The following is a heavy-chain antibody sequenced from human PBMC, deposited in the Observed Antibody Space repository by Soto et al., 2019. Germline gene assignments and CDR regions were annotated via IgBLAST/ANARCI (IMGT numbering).Heavy chain of an antibody. CDR1: GFTFSSYS. V-gene: IGHV3-21*01. D-gene: IGHD3-10*01. CDR3: ARDSITMVRGVIITFHFDY. Sequence: GGSLRLSCAASGFTFSSYSMNWVRQAPGKGLEWVSSISSSSSYIYYADSVKGRFTISRENAKNSRYLQMNSLRAEDTAVYYCARDSITMVRGVIITFHFDYWGQGTLVTVSS. J-gene: IGHJ4*02. CDR2: ISSSSSYI.